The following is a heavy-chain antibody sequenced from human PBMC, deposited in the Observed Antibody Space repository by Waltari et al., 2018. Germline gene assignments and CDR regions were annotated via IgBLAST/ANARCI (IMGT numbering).Heavy chain of an antibody. J-gene: IGHJ3*02. V-gene: IGHV3-48*04. CDR2: ISSSSSTI. CDR1: GFTFSSYS. Sequence: EVQLVESGGGLVQPGGSLRLSCAASGFTFSSYSMTWVRQAPGKGLEWVSYISSSSSTIYYADSVKGRLTISRDNAKNSLYLQMNSLRAEDTAVYYCAREIGIGAFDIWGQGTMVTVSS. CDR3: AREIGIGAFDI. D-gene: IGHD1-26*01.